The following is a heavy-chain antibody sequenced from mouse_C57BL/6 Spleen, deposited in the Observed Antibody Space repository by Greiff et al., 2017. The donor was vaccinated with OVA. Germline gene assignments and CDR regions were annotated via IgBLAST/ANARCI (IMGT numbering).Heavy chain of an antibody. V-gene: IGHV5-16*01. CDR3: ARGRKIDYFDY. D-gene: IGHD5-1-1*01. J-gene: IGHJ2*01. CDR2: INYDGSST. Sequence: EVMLVESEGGLVQPGSSMKLSCTASGFTFSDYYMAWVRQVPEKGLEWVANINYDGSSTYYLDSLKSRFIISRDNAKNILYLQMSSLKSEDTATYYCARGRKIDYFDYWGQGTTLTVSS. CDR1: GFTFSDYY.